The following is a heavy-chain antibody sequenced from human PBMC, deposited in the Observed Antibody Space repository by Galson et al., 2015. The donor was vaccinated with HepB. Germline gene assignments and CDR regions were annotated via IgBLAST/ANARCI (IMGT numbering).Heavy chain of an antibody. CDR2: ISGSGGST. CDR1: GFTFSSYA. CDR3: AKWGYYYDSSDWGY. D-gene: IGHD3-22*01. V-gene: IGHV3-23*01. Sequence: SLRLSCAASGFTFSSYAMSWVRQAPGKGLEWVSAISGSGGSTYYADSVKGRFTISRDNSKNTLYLQMNSLRAEDTAVYYCAKWGYYYDSSDWGYWGQGTLVTVSS. J-gene: IGHJ4*02.